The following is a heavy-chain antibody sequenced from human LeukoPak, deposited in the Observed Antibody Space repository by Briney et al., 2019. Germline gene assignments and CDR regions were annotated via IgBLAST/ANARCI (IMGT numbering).Heavy chain of an antibody. V-gene: IGHV3-7*01. CDR2: IKQDGSEK. CDR1: GFTFSSYW. D-gene: IGHD6-13*01. Sequence: GGSLRLSCAASGFTFSSYWMSWVRQAPGKGLEWVANIKQDGSEKYYVDSVKGRFTISRDNAKNSLYLQMNSLRAEDTAVYYCARDSSSWYEPFYYYYYYMEVWGKGTTVTVSS. CDR3: ARDSSSWYEPFYYYYYYMEV. J-gene: IGHJ6*03.